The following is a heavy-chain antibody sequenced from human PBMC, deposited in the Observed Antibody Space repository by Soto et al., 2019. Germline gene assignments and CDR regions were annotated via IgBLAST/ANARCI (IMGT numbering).Heavy chain of an antibody. V-gene: IGHV2-5*02. CDR1: GFSLSTSGVD. D-gene: IGHD6-6*01. J-gene: IGHJ4*02. CDR3: AHRRPYSNSPEYFFDY. CDR2: IYWDDDK. Sequence: QITLKESGPTLVKPTQTLTLTCTFSGFSLSTSGVDVGWFGRPPGKPWEGLALIYWDDDKRYSPSLKSRLTITKDTSKNQVVLTMTNMDPLDTATYYCAHRRPYSNSPEYFFDYWGQGTLVTVSS.